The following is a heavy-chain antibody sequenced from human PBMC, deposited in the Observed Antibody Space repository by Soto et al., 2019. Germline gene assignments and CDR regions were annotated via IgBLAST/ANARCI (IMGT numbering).Heavy chain of an antibody. Sequence: QVQLVQSGAEVKKPGASVKVSCKASEYTFTTYEINWVRQAPGQGLEWMGWMNPNSGSTGYAQKFQGKFTMTRNPTSSTAYMEVCSLCSDDTAADYCANYYYSCGLDVGGQGSTVTVSS. CDR1: EYTFTTYE. CDR3: ANYYYSCGLDV. CDR2: MNPNSGST. J-gene: IGHJ6*02. V-gene: IGHV1-8*01.